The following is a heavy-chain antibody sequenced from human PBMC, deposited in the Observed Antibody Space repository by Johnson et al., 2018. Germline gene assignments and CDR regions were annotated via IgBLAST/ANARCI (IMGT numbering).Heavy chain of an antibody. CDR3: AKGVVVEADSMDAFDV. CDR1: GFTFTTFA. J-gene: IGHJ3*01. Sequence: VQLVESGGGLVQPGGSLRLSCAASGFTFTTFAMTWVRQAPGKGLEWVSTISGSGGTTLYADSVKGRFTLSRDNSKNTLSLQINSLRPDATAVYYCAKGVVVEADSMDAFDVWGQGTLVTVSS. D-gene: IGHD2-15*01. CDR2: ISGSGGTT. V-gene: IGHV3-23*04.